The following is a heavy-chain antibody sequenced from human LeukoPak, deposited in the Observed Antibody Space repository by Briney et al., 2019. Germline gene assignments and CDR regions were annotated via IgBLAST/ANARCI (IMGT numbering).Heavy chain of an antibody. CDR2: ISGGAGGT. CDR1: GITLSNYG. Sequence: GGSLRLSCAVSGITLSNYGMSWVRQAPGKGLEQVAGISGGAGGTTYADSVKGRFTISRDNNKNTLFLQMNSLRAEDTAVYFCAKRGVVIRVILVGFYKEAYYFDSWGQGALVTVSS. J-gene: IGHJ4*02. V-gene: IGHV3-23*01. CDR3: AKRGVVIRVILVGFYKEAYYFDS. D-gene: IGHD3-22*01.